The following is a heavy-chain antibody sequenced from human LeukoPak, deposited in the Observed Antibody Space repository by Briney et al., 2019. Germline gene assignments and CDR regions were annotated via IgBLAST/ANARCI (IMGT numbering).Heavy chain of an antibody. D-gene: IGHD6-13*01. CDR2: IYSGDRT. CDR3: TRDLTGTTWSENDY. CDR1: GISVRGSY. J-gene: IGHJ4*02. Sequence: GGSLRLSCEVSGISVRGSYMSWVRQAPGKGLEWVSVIYSGDRTYYAESVKGRFTISRDTSKNTLYLQMNNLRADDTAKYYCTRDLTGTTWSENDYWGQGTLVTISS. V-gene: IGHV3-53*01.